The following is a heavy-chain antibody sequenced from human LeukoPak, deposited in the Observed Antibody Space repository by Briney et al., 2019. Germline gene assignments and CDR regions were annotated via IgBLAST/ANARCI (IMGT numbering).Heavy chain of an antibody. CDR3: ARHRRHYFDY. J-gene: IGHJ4*02. CDR2: INHSGST. D-gene: IGHD6-25*01. Sequence: SETLSLTCAVYGGSFSGYYWSWIRQPPGKGLEWIGEINHSGSTNYNPSLKSRVTISVDTSKNQFSLKLSSVAAADTAVYYCARHRRHYFDYWGQGTLVTVSS. CDR1: GGSFSGYY. V-gene: IGHV4-34*01.